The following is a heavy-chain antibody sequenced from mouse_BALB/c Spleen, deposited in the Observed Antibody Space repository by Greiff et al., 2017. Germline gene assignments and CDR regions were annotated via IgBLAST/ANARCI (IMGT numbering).Heavy chain of an antibody. V-gene: IGHV1-69*02. CDR1: GYTFTSYW. CDR3: ASRNRRAWFAY. J-gene: IGHJ3*01. CDR2: IDPSDSYT. Sequence: QVQLQQSGAELVKPGASVKLSCKASGYTFTSYWMHWVKQRPGQGLEWIGEIDPSDSYTNYNQKFKGKATLTVDKSSSTAYMQLSSLTSEDSAVYYCASRNRRAWFAYWGQGTLGTVSA. D-gene: IGHD2-14*01.